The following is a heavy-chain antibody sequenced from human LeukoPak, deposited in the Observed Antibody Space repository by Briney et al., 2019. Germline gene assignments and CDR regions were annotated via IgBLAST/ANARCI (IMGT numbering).Heavy chain of an antibody. J-gene: IGHJ5*02. CDR1: GGSISNYY. CDR3: ARASSWSNWFDP. D-gene: IGHD6-13*01. V-gene: IGHV4-4*07. CDR2: IYTSGST. Sequence: PSETLSLTCTVSGGSISNYYWSWIRQPAGKGLEWIGRIYTSGSTSYNPSLESRVAMSVDTSKNQFSLRLSSVTAADTAVYYCARASSWSNWFDPWGQGTLVTVSS.